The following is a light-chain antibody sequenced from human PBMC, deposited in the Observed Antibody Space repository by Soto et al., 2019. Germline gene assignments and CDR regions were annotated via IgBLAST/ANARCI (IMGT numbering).Light chain of an antibody. Sequence: IQVTHSPFPGSQPVEDRVTIIFRRIQVIGNYLAWYQQKPGKAPKFLIYGASSLQSGVPSRFSGSGSGTDFTLTISSLQPEDFATFYCQQAYTFPRTFGQGTKVEIQ. CDR1: QVIGNY. CDR2: GAS. J-gene: IGKJ1*01. V-gene: IGKV1D-12*01. CDR3: QQAYTFPRT.